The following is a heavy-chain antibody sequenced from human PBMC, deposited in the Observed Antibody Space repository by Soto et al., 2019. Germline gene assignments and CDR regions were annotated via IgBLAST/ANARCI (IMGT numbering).Heavy chain of an antibody. CDR3: ARGRRWVRGVLFDY. CDR2: IYYSGST. Sequence: SETLSLTCTVSGGSISSGGYYWSWIRQHPGKGLEWIGYIYYSGSTYYNPSLKSRVTISVDTSKNQFSLKLSSVTAADTAVYYCARGRRWVRGVLFDYWGQGTLVTDSS. J-gene: IGHJ4*02. CDR1: GGSISSGGYY. D-gene: IGHD3-10*01. V-gene: IGHV4-31*03.